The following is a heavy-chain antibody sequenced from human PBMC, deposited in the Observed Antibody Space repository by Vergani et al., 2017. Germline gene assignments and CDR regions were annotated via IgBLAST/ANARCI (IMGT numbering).Heavy chain of an antibody. Sequence: QVRLQESGPGLVKPSETLSLTCSVSGGSMSGYYWSWIRQPPGKELEWIGYMYHSGSTNYNPSLETRVTISGDTSKNQFSLKLNSVTAADTAVYNCGRVADFYGLGCRLLDLWGQGILVTVSS. CDR2: MYHSGST. CDR3: GRVADFYGLGCRLLDL. V-gene: IGHV4-59*01. CDR1: GGSMSGYY. D-gene: IGHD3-10*01. J-gene: IGHJ5*02.